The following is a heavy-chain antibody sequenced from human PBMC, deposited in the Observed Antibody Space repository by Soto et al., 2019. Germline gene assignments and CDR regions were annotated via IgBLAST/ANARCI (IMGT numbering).Heavy chain of an antibody. CDR1: GYTFTGYY. V-gene: IGHV1-2*04. J-gene: IGHJ4*02. Sequence: ASVKVSCKASGYTFTGYYMHWVRQAPGQGLEWMGWINPNSGGTNYAQKFQGWVTMTRDTSISTAYMELSRLRSDDTAVYYCARGYSSGWYVLGDWGQGTLVTVSS. D-gene: IGHD6-19*01. CDR3: ARGYSSGWYVLGD. CDR2: INPNSGGT.